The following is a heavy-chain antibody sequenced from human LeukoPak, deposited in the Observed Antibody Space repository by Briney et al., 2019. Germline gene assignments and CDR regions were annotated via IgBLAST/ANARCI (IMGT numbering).Heavy chain of an antibody. J-gene: IGHJ4*02. D-gene: IGHD3-10*01. Sequence: SETLSLTCAVCGGSFSGYYWSWIRQPPGKGLEWIGEINHSGSTNYNPSLKSRVTISVDTSKNQFSLKLSSVTAADAAVYYCARSMVRILDYWGQGTLVTVSS. CDR2: INHSGST. CDR3: ARSMVRILDY. CDR1: GGSFSGYY. V-gene: IGHV4-34*01.